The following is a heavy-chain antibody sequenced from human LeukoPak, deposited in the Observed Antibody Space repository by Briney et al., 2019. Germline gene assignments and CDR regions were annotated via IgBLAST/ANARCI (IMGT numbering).Heavy chain of an antibody. D-gene: IGHD2-15*01. V-gene: IGHV3-23*01. CDR1: GFAFSSYA. J-gene: IGHJ4*02. CDR3: AKGVPGPFIVVVVAASFDY. Sequence: GGSLRLSCAASGFAFSSYAMSWVRQAPGKGLEWVSTISGTGGSTYYADSVKGRFTISRDNSKNTLYLQMNSLRAEDTAVYYCAKGVPGPFIVVVVAASFDYRGQGTLVTVSS. CDR2: ISGTGGST.